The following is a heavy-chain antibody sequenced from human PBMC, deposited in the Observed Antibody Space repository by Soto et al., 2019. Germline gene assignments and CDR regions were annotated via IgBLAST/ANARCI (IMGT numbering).Heavy chain of an antibody. CDR2: VSRSGDNT. J-gene: IGHJ4*02. D-gene: IGHD3-9*01. Sequence: EVQLLESGGGLVQPGGSLRLSCAASGFTFSSFAMSWVRQAPGEGLEWVSAVSRSGDNTYYADSVKGRFAISRDNAKNSLYLKMNSLRAEDTAVYYCAKDFGHYDILSGYPTFGYWGQGTVVTVSS. V-gene: IGHV3-23*01. CDR3: AKDFGHYDILSGYPTFGY. CDR1: GFTFSSFA.